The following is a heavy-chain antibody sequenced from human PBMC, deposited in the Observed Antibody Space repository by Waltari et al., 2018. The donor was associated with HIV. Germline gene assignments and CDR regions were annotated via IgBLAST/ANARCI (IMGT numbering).Heavy chain of an antibody. Sequence: QVTLRESGPALVKPTQTLTLTCTFSGFSLSTSGMCVSWIRQPPGKALEWLARIDWDDDKYYSTSLKTRLTISKDTSKNQVVLTMTNMDPVDTATYYCARAAAGTPYFDYWGQGTLVTVSS. J-gene: IGHJ4*02. CDR2: IDWDDDK. CDR3: ARAAAGTPYFDY. D-gene: IGHD6-13*01. V-gene: IGHV2-70*15. CDR1: GFSLSTSGMC.